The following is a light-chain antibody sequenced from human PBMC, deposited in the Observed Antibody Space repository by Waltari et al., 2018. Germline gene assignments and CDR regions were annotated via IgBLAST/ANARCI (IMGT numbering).Light chain of an antibody. CDR3: QQYNSYWGT. CDR1: QSISSW. J-gene: IGKJ2*01. Sequence: DIQMTQSPSTLSASVGDRFTITCRASQSISSWLAWYQQKPGKAPKLLIYKASSLESGVPSRFSGSGSGTEFTLTISSLQPDDFATYYCQQYNSYWGTFGQGTKLEIK. V-gene: IGKV1-5*03. CDR2: KAS.